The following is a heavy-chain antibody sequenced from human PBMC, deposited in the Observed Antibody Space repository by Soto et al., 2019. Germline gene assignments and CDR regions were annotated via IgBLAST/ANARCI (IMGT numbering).Heavy chain of an antibody. V-gene: IGHV1-69*12. D-gene: IGHD4-17*01. CDR3: ARGADYAGYFDY. CDR1: GGTFSNYA. J-gene: IGHJ4*02. CDR2: IILPFGTP. Sequence: QVRLVQSGAEVKKPGSSVKVSCKASGGTFSNYAISWVRQAPGQGLEWMGGIILPFGTPNYAQKFQGRVTITGDEYRTTAYMELRGLRSEDTAVYYCARGADYAGYFDYWGRGTLVTVYS.